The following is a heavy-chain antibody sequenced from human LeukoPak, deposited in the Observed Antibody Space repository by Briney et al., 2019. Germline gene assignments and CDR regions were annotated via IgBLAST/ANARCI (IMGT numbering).Heavy chain of an antibody. CDR2: INHSGTT. Sequence: SETLSLTCSVSGGSFSGSYWSWIRQPPGKGLEWIGEINHSGTTNYNPSLASRVTVSVDTSKNQFSLNLTSVTAADTAVYYCARHPFGRFVATRNYFDYWGQGTLVTVSS. CDR1: GGSFSGSY. J-gene: IGHJ4*02. CDR3: ARHPFGRFVATRNYFDY. D-gene: IGHD5-12*01. V-gene: IGHV4-34*01.